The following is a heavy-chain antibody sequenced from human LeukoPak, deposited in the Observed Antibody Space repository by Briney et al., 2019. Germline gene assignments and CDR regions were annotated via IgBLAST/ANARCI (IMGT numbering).Heavy chain of an antibody. CDR1: EYIYTRYY. Sequence: ASVKASCKASEYIYTRYYMHGVGQAPGHGGVWLGIINPSGGSTSYAQKFQGRATMTRDTSTSTVYMELSSLRSEDTAVYYCARNYYDSSEEAFDIWGQGTMVTVSS. J-gene: IGHJ3*02. V-gene: IGHV1-46*01. CDR2: INPSGGST. D-gene: IGHD3-22*01. CDR3: ARNYYDSSEEAFDI.